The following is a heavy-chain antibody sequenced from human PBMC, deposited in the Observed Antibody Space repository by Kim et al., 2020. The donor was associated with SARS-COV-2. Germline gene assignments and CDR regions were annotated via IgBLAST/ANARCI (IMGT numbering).Heavy chain of an antibody. CDR1: GFTFTNAW. J-gene: IGHJ4*02. Sequence: GGSLRLSCAASGFTFTNAWMSWVRQAPGKGLEWVGRMKSKADGGTTDYAAPVKGRFTISRDDSKNTLFLQLNSLKNDDTAVYYCTTEWVVEGYCGGSGCPRFADYWGQGTLVTVSS. D-gene: IGHD2-15*01. CDR3: TTEWVVEGYCGGSGCPRFADY. CDR2: MKSKADGGTT. V-gene: IGHV3-15*01.